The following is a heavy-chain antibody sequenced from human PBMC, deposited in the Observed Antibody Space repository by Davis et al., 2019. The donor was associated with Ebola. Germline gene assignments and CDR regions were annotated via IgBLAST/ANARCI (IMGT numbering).Heavy chain of an antibody. Sequence: PGGSLRLSCAASGFTFSSYGMHWVRQAPGKGLEWVAFIRYDGSNKYYADSVKGRFTISRDNFQNPLYLQMNSLRAEDTAVYYCATAAWSYRGVRFDYWGQGTLVTVSS. D-gene: IGHD1-26*01. CDR2: IRYDGSNK. CDR3: ATAAWSYRGVRFDY. CDR1: GFTFSSYG. V-gene: IGHV3-30*02. J-gene: IGHJ4*02.